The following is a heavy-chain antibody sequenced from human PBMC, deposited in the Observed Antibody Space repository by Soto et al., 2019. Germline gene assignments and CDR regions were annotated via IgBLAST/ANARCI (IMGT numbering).Heavy chain of an antibody. CDR1: GGSISSYY. CDR2: IYYSGST. V-gene: IGHV4-59*01. D-gene: IGHD3-10*01. J-gene: IGHJ6*02. CDR3: ARDELLWFGDWGRGMDV. Sequence: QVQLQESGPGLVKPSETLSLTCTVSGGSISSYYWSWIRQPPGKGLEWIGYIYYSGSTNYNPSLKSRVTISVDTSKNQFSLKLSSVTAADTAVYYCARDELLWFGDWGRGMDVWGQGTTVTVSS.